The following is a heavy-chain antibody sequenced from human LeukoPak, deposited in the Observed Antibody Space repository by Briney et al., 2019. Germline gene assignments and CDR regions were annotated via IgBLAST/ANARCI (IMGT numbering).Heavy chain of an antibody. CDR1: GGSISSGDYY. CDR3: AREPHTYDFWSGYYYYYYMDV. CDR2: INPSGST. Sequence: SQTLSLTCTVSGGSISSGDYYWNWIRQPAGKGLEWIGRINPSGSTNYNPSLKSRVTMSVDTSKNQFSLKLSSVTAADTAVYYCAREPHTYDFWSGYYYYYYMDVWGKGTTVTVSS. J-gene: IGHJ6*03. V-gene: IGHV4-61*02. D-gene: IGHD3-3*01.